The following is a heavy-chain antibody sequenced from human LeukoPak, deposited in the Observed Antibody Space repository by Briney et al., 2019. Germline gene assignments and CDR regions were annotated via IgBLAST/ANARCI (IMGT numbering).Heavy chain of an antibody. CDR3: ARITLMIGAGWFDP. D-gene: IGHD3-22*01. J-gene: IGHJ5*02. V-gene: IGHV3-48*01. Sequence: PGGSLRLSCAASGFTFSSYSMNWVRQAPGKGLEWVSYISSGSSTIYYADSVKGRFTISRDNAKNSLHLQMNSLRAEDAAVYYCARITLMIGAGWFDPWGQGTLVTVSS. CDR1: GFTFSSYS. CDR2: ISSGSSTI.